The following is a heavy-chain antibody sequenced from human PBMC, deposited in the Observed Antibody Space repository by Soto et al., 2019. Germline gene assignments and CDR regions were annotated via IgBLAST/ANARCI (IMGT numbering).Heavy chain of an antibody. V-gene: IGHV3-33*01. CDR1: GFTFSSYG. D-gene: IGHD3-22*01. Sequence: QVQLVESGGGVVQPGRSLRLSCAASGFTFSSYGMHWVRQAPGKGLEWVAVIWYDGSNKYYADSVKGRFTISRDNSKNTLYLQMNSLRAEDTAVYYCARDRYYYDSSAYFQHWGQGTLVTVSS. J-gene: IGHJ1*01. CDR2: IWYDGSNK. CDR3: ARDRYYYDSSAYFQH.